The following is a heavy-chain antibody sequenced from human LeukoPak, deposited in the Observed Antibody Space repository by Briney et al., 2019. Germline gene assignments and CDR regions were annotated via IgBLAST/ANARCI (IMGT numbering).Heavy chain of an antibody. CDR3: ARIPYYDFWSGYSHAFDI. CDR2: IDWDDDK. J-gene: IGHJ3*02. D-gene: IGHD3-3*01. CDR1: GGSISSYYW. V-gene: IGHV2-70*11. Sequence: TLSLTCTVSGGSISSYYWSWIRQPPGKALEWLARIDWDDDKYYSTSLKTRLTISKDTSKNQVVLTMTNMDPVDTATYYCARIPYYDFWSGYSHAFDIWGQGTMVTVSS.